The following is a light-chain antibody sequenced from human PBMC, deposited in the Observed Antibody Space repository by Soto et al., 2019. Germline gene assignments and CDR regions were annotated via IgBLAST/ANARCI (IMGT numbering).Light chain of an antibody. CDR1: QSVSSN. Sequence: EIVMTQSPATLSVSPGERATLSCRASQSVSSNLAWYQQKPGQAPRLLIYGASTRATGIPARFSGSGSGTEVPLTISSLQSEDFAVYYCQQYNNWPVYTFGQGTKLEIK. CDR3: QQYNNWPVYT. V-gene: IGKV3-15*01. J-gene: IGKJ2*01. CDR2: GAS.